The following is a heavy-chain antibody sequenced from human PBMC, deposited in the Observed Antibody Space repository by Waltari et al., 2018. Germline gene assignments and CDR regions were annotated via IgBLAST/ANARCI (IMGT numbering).Heavy chain of an antibody. Sequence: EVQLVESGGGLGQPGGSLRLSCAASGFTLSSYWMSWVRQAPGKGLEWVANIKKDGSEEYYVDSVRGRFTISRDNAKNSLYLQMNSLRPEDTAVYYCARDQWFAFDIWGQGTMVTVSS. V-gene: IGHV3-7*01. D-gene: IGHD3-22*01. CDR2: IKKDGSEE. J-gene: IGHJ3*02. CDR1: GFTLSSYW. CDR3: ARDQWFAFDI.